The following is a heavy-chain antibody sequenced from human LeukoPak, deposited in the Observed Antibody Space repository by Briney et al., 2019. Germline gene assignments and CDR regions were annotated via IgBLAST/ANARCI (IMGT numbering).Heavy chain of an antibody. Sequence: PGRSLRLSCAAPRFIFSNYAMHWVRQAPGKGLDWVAVISYHGRDQFYADSVKGRFTISRDSSKDTLYLQMNSLRTEDTAVYYCVRQDCSGGSCYLDYWGQGTLVTVSS. J-gene: IGHJ4*02. CDR3: VRQDCSGGSCYLDY. CDR1: RFIFSNYA. CDR2: ISYHGRDQ. D-gene: IGHD2-15*01. V-gene: IGHV3-30*04.